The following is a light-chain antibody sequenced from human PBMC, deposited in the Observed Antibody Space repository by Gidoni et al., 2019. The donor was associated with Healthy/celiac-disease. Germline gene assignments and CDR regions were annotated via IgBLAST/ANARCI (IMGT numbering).Light chain of an antibody. J-gene: IGLJ3*02. CDR2: EVS. Sequence: QSAQTQPASVSGSPGQSITISCTGTSSDVGGYNYVSWYQQHPGKAPKLMIYEVSNRPSGVPDRFSGSKSGNTASLTISGLQAEDEADYYCSSYTSSSTLGVFGGGTKLTVL. CDR3: SSYTSSSTLGV. CDR1: SSDVGGYNY. V-gene: IGLV2-14*01.